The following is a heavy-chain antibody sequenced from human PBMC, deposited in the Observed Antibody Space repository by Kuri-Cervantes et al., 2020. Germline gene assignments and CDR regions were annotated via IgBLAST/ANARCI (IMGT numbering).Heavy chain of an antibody. CDR1: GFTFSSYA. D-gene: IGHD3-22*01. V-gene: IGHV3-64*02. CDR3: ARGSDGSGYYQLNDAFYI. Sequence: GESLKISCAASGFTFSSYAMHWVRQAPGKGLEYVSGISSNGGSTYYADSVKGRFTISRDNFKNTLYLQMGSLRTEDMAVYHCARGSDGSGYYQLNDAFYIWGQGTMVTVSS. J-gene: IGHJ3*02. CDR2: ISSNGGST.